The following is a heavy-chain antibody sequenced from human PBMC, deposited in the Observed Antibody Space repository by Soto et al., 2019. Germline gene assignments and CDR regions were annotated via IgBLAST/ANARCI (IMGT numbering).Heavy chain of an antibody. J-gene: IGHJ4*02. CDR3: AKPYYYDSSGYSVQFDY. CDR1: GFAFSSYA. CDR2: ISGSGGST. V-gene: IGHV3-23*01. D-gene: IGHD3-22*01. Sequence: GGSLRLSCAASGFAFSSYATSWVRQAPGKGLEWVSAISGSGGSTYYADSVKGRFTISRDNSKNTLYLQMNSLRAEDTAVYYCAKPYYYDSSGYSVQFDYWGQGTLVTVSS.